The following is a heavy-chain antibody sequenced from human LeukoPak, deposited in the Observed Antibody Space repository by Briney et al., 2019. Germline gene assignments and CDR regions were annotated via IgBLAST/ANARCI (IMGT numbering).Heavy chain of an antibody. Sequence: HTGGSLRLSCAASGFTFSSYDMHWVRQATGKGLEWVSAIGTAGDTYYPGSVKGRFTISRENAKNSLYLQMDSLRAGDTAVYYCARASYGSGPDVYYYGMDVWGQGTTVTVSS. CDR3: ARASYGSGPDVYYYGMDV. J-gene: IGHJ6*02. V-gene: IGHV3-13*04. D-gene: IGHD3-10*01. CDR1: GFTFSSYD. CDR2: IGTAGDT.